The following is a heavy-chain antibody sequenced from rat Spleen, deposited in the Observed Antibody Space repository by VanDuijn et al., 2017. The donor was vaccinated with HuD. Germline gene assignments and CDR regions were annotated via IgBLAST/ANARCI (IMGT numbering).Heavy chain of an antibody. Sequence: EVQLVESGGGLVQPGRSMKLSCVVSGFTFSNYYMAWVRQAPTKGLEWVASISTGGGNTYYRDSVKGRFTISRDNAKNTLYLQMDGLRSEDTATYYCARPDYSRFDYWGQGVMVTASS. J-gene: IGHJ2*01. CDR2: ISTGGGNT. CDR3: ARPDYSRFDY. CDR1: GFTFSNYY. D-gene: IGHD1-2*01. V-gene: IGHV5-25*01.